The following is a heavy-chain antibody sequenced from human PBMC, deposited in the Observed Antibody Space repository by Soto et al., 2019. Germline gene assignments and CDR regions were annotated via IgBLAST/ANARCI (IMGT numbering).Heavy chain of an antibody. J-gene: IGHJ4*02. CDR3: ARARADYNGSVNYYKGGFYYFDH. CDR1: GGSLSGNY. V-gene: IGHV4-34*01. D-gene: IGHD3-10*01. Sequence: QVLLQQWGAGLLKPSETLSLTCAVYGGSLSGNYWTWIRQSPGKGLEWIGNINHSGSAIYNPSLKCRGPLSVVTANNQFFLELGSATAADTAVYSFARARADYNGSVNYYKGGFYYFDHWGQGTLVTVSS. CDR2: INHSGSA.